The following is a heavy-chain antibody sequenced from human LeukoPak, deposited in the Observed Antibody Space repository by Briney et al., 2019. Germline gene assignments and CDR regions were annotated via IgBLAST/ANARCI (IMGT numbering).Heavy chain of an antibody. V-gene: IGHV4-39*07. CDR3: AKPQYYYEEFAYWYFDL. D-gene: IGHD3-22*01. Sequence: SETLSLTCTVSGGSISSSSYYWGWICQPPGKGLEWIGSIYYSGSTYYNPSLKSRVTISVDTSKNQFSLKLSSVAAADTAVYYCAKPQYYYEEFAYWYFDLWGRGTLVTVSS. CDR2: IYYSGST. J-gene: IGHJ2*01. CDR1: GGSISSSSYY.